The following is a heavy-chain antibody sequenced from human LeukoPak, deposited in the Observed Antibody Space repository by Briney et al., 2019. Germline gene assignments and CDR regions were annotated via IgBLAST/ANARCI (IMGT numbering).Heavy chain of an antibody. Sequence: GASVKVSCKASGYTFIGYYMHWVRQAPGQGLEWMGRINPKSGETNYAQRFQGRVTMTRDTSISTAYMDLSRLRSDDTAVYYCARDNGVGATTVWFDPWGQGTPVIVSS. D-gene: IGHD1-26*01. CDR2: INPKSGET. V-gene: IGHV1-2*06. CDR1: GYTFIGYY. J-gene: IGHJ5*02. CDR3: ARDNGVGATTVWFDP.